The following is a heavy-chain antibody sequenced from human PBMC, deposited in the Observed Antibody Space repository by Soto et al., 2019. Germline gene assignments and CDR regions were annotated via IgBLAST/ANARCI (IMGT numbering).Heavy chain of an antibody. CDR1: GFSFSSHW. D-gene: IGHD2-2*01. CDR2: INSDGSDT. Sequence: DVQLVESGGGSAQPGGSLTLSCEASGFSFSSHWMHWVRQAPGRGLMWVSRINSDGSDTMYADSVKGRFTISRDNAKNTVSLQMNGLRAEDTGLYYCTSLGGPSAINAFAFWGQGAMVTVSS. CDR3: TSLGGPSAINAFAF. V-gene: IGHV3-74*03. J-gene: IGHJ3*01.